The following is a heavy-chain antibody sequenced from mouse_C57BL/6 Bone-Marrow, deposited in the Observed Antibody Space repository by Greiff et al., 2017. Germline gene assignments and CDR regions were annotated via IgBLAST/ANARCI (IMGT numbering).Heavy chain of an antibody. Sequence: EVKLVESGPGLVKPSQSLSLTCSVTGYSITSGYYWNWIRQFPGNKLEWMGYISYDGSNNYNPSLKNRISITRDTSKNQFFLKLNSVTTEDTATYYCARPNYGSSYEFAYWGQGTLVTVSA. CDR3: ARPNYGSSYEFAY. D-gene: IGHD1-1*01. V-gene: IGHV3-6*01. CDR1: GYSITSGYY. CDR2: ISYDGSN. J-gene: IGHJ3*01.